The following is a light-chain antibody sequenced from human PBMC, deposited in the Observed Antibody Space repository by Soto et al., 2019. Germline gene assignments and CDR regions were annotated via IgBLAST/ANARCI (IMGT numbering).Light chain of an antibody. CDR3: MQALQTLQIT. J-gene: IGKJ5*01. CDR2: LGY. Sequence: DIVLTQSPLDLRVAPCELACLSCRSIQGFQSSNGYNYLDWYLQKPGQSPQLLIYLGYNRASGVPDRFSGSGSGTDFTLKIRSVEAEDVGVYYCMQALQTLQITVGQGKRLEIK. CDR1: QGFQSSNGYNY. V-gene: IGKV2-28*01.